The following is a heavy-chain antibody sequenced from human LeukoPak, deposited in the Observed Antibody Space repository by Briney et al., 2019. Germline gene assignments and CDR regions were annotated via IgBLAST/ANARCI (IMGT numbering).Heavy chain of an antibody. J-gene: IGHJ4*02. CDR3: ANSGSRDDRSFGVY. CDR1: GYTFTDYY. CDR2: VDPGDGET. D-gene: IGHD3-22*01. V-gene: IGHV1-69-2*01. Sequence: GATVKISCKVSGYTFTDYYMHWVQQAPGKGLEWTGLVDPGDGETIYAEKFQGRVTITADTSTDTAYMELSSLRSEDTAVYYCANSGSRDDRSFGVYWGQGTLVTVSS.